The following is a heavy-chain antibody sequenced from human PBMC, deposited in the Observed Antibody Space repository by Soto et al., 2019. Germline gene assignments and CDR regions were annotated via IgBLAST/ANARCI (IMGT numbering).Heavy chain of an antibody. Sequence: PGKGLEWVAVIWYDGSNKYYADSVKGRFTISRDNSKNTLYLQMNSLRAEDTAVYYCAREQALRGSSIMSDYWVQGTLDIGSS. V-gene: IGHV3-33*01. D-gene: IGHD3-16*01. J-gene: IGHJ4*02. CDR2: IWYDGSNK. CDR3: AREQALRGSSIMSDY.